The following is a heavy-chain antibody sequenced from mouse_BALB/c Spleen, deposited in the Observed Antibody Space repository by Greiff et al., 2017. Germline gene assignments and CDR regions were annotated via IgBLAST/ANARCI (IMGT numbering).Heavy chain of an antibody. D-gene: IGHD1-1*01. Sequence: QVQLQQSGPELVKPGASVRISCKASGYTFTSYYIHWVKQKPGQGLEWIGWIYPGSGNTKYNEKFKGKATLTVDTSSSTAYMQLSSLTSEDTAVYFCATTVVDYYAMDYWGQGTSVTVSS. J-gene: IGHJ4*01. CDR3: ATTVVDYYAMDY. V-gene: IGHV1-84*02. CDR1: GYTFTSYY. CDR2: IYPGSGNT.